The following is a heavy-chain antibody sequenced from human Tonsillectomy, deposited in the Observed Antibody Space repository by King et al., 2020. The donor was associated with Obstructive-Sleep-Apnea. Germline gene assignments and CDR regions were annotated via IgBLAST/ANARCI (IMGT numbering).Heavy chain of an antibody. Sequence: LQLQESGPGLVKPSETLSLTCTVSGGSISSSSYYWGWIRQPPGKGLEWIGSIYYSGSTYYNPSLKSRVTISVDTSKNQFSLKLSSVTAADTAVYYCARFPPRSMIKTLDWGQGTLVTVSS. CDR1: GGSISSSSYY. V-gene: IGHV4-39*07. CDR2: IYYSGST. D-gene: IGHD3-22*01. J-gene: IGHJ4*02. CDR3: ARFPPRSMIKTLD.